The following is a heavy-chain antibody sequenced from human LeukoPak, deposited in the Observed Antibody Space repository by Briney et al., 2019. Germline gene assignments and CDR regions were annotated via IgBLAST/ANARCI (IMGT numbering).Heavy chain of an antibody. CDR2: IYHSGST. V-gene: IGHV4-4*02. CDR1: GGSISSSNW. J-gene: IGHJ4*02. Sequence: PSGTLSLTCAVSGGSISSSNWWSWVRQPPGKGLEWIGEIYHSGSTNHNPSLKSRVTISVDKSKNQFSLKLSSATAADTAVYYCARYSYGLLAFDYWGQGTLVTVSS. CDR3: ARYSYGLLAFDY. D-gene: IGHD5-18*01.